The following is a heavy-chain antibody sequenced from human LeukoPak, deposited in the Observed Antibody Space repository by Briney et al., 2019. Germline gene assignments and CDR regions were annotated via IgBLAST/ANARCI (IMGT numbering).Heavy chain of an antibody. D-gene: IGHD4/OR15-4a*01. Sequence: SETLSLTCSVSGYSISRGYCWGWIRQPPGKGLEWIGSIYPGGSTYYNPSPKSRVTMSVDTSMNQFSLKVNSVTAADTAVYFCAGDYGAIQNYIDYWGQGTLVTVSS. CDR2: IYPGGST. J-gene: IGHJ4*02. V-gene: IGHV4-38-2*02. CDR3: AGDYGAIQNYIDY. CDR1: GYSISRGYC.